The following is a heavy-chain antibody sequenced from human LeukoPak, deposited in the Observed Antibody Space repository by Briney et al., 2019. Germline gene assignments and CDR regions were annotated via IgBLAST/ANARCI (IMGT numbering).Heavy chain of an antibody. CDR2: IRYDGSNK. V-gene: IGHV3-30*02. CDR3: AKDPLSIAVAAWWYDY. J-gene: IGHJ4*02. Sequence: GGSLRLSCAASGFTFSSYGMHWVRQAPGKGLEWVAFIRYDGSNKYYADSVKGRFTISRDNSKNTLYLQMNSLRAEDTAVYYCAKDPLSIAVAAWWYDYWGQGTLVTVSS. CDR1: GFTFSSYG. D-gene: IGHD6-19*01.